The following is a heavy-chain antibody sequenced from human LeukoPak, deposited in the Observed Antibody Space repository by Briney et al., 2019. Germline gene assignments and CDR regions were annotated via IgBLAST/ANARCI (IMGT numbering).Heavy chain of an antibody. J-gene: IGHJ4*02. CDR3: AGRAAVAGTVYFDY. D-gene: IGHD6-19*01. CDR2: INHSGST. V-gene: IGHV4-34*01. Sequence: NSSETLSLTCTVSGGSISSYYWSWICQPPGKGLEWIGEINHSGSTNYNPSLKSRVTISVDTSKNQFSLKLSSVTAADTAVYYCAGRAAVAGTVYFDYWGQGTLVTVSS. CDR1: GGSISSYY.